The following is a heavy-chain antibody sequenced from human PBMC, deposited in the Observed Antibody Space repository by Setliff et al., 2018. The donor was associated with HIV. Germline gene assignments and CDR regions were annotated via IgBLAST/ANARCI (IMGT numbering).Heavy chain of an antibody. D-gene: IGHD6-13*01. CDR2: INPSAGST. J-gene: IGHJ4*02. Sequence: ASVKVSCKASGYTFNSAYINWVRQAPGQGLEWMGIINPSAGSTSYAQRFQDRVTMTTDTSTSTAYMELSRLRSDDTAVYYCARVSSSWSLDYWGQGTLVTVSS. V-gene: IGHV1-46*02. CDR3: ARVSSSWSLDY. CDR1: GYTFNSAY.